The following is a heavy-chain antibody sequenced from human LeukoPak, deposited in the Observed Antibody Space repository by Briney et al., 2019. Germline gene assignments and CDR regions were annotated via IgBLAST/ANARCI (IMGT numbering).Heavy chain of an antibody. D-gene: IGHD5-24*01. Sequence: PSETLSLTCSVSGGSITGYYWSWIRQPPGKGLEWIGYIHHSGITNYNPSLKSRVTVSVDTSKNQFSLKLTSVTAADTAVYYCAKSDGYGLIDYWGQGTLVTVSS. CDR1: GGSITGYY. V-gene: IGHV4-59*01. CDR2: IHHSGIT. J-gene: IGHJ4*02. CDR3: AKSDGYGLIDY.